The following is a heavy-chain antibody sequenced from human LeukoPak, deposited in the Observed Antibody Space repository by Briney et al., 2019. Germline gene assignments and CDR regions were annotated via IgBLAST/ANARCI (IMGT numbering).Heavy chain of an antibody. V-gene: IGHV4-34*01. Sequence: TSETLSLTCAVYGGSFSGYYWSWIRQPPGKGLEWIGEINHSGSTNYNPSLKSRVTISVDTSKNQFSLKLSSVTAADTAVYYCARDRGYCSGGSCFRNFDYWGQGTLVTVSS. CDR1: GGSFSGYY. J-gene: IGHJ4*02. CDR2: INHSGST. D-gene: IGHD2-15*01. CDR3: ARDRGYCSGGSCFRNFDY.